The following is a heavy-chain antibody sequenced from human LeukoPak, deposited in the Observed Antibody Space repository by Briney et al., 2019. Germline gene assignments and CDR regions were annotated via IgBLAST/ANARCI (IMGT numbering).Heavy chain of an antibody. CDR2: IYYSGST. D-gene: IGHD3-10*01. J-gene: IGHJ3*02. CDR1: GGSISSSSYY. Sequence: SETLSLTCTVSGGSISSSSYYWGWIRQPPGKGLEWIGSIYYSGSTYYNPSLKSRVTISVDTSKNQFSLKLSSVTAADTAVYYCARLLDVLLWFGDSSDDAFDIWGQGTMVTVSS. CDR3: ARLLDVLLWFGDSSDDAFDI. V-gene: IGHV4-39*01.